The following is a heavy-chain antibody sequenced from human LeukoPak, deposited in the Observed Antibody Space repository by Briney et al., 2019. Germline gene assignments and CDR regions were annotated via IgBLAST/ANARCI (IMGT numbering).Heavy chain of an antibody. CDR2: ISGSADTT. J-gene: IGHJ1*01. CDR3: AKTTTESSLYFQH. Sequence: GGSLRLSCAASGFTLSRYSMSWVRQAPGKGLEWVSGISGSADTTYYADSMKGRFTISRDNSKNTLYLQMNSLRAEDTAVYYCAKTTTESSLYFQHWGQGTLVTVSS. CDR1: GFTLSRYS. V-gene: IGHV3-23*01. D-gene: IGHD1-1*01.